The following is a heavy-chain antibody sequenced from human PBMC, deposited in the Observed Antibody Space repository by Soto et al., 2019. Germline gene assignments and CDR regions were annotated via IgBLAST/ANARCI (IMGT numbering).Heavy chain of an antibody. CDR1: GYIFVRYG. CDR2: INTYNGDT. D-gene: IGHD3-9*01. J-gene: IGHJ4*02. V-gene: IGHV1-18*01. CDR3: ASNAQFTDNFSFDF. Sequence: QGHLVQSGAEVKKPGASVKVSCKASGYIFVRYGLSWVRQAPGQGLEWMGWINTYNGDTDYAQEVQGRVTMTTDTSSNTAYMELRNLRSDDTAVYYCASNAQFTDNFSFDFWGQGTLVTVSS.